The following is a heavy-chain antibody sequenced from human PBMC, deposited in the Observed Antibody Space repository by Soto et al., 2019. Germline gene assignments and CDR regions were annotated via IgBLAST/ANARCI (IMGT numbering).Heavy chain of an antibody. J-gene: IGHJ5*02. CDR1: GFSLSNARMG. D-gene: IGHD6-19*01. CDR2: IFSNDEK. Sequence: QVTLKESGPVLVKPTETLTLTCTGSGFSLSNARMGVCWIRQPPGKALEWLAHIFSNDEKSSSTTLKSRLTISKDTSKTQVVRTMSSMDSVDTARYYCAGIRGSSSGWRNWCYPWGQRTLVTVSS. V-gene: IGHV2-26*01. CDR3: AGIRGSSSGWRNWCYP.